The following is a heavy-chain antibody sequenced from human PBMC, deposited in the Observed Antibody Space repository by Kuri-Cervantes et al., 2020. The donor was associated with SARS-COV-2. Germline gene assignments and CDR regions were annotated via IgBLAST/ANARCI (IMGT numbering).Heavy chain of an antibody. CDR2: ISYDGSNK. J-gene: IGHJ6*02. V-gene: IGHV3-30*03. CDR3: ARAAWGSAGTHYYYYGMDV. D-gene: IGHD6-19*01. Sequence: GESLKISCAASGFTFSSYSMNWVRQAPGKGLEWVAVISYDGSNKYYADSVKGRFTISRDNSKNTLYLQMNSLRAEDTAVYYCARAAWGSAGTHYYYYGMDVWGQGTTVTVSS. CDR1: GFTFSSYS.